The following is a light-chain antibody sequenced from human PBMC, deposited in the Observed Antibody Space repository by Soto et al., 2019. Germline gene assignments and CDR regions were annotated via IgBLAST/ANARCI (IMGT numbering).Light chain of an antibody. CDR2: AAS. V-gene: IGKV1-39*01. Sequence: DIQMTQSPSSLSASVGDRVTITCRASQNIRTYLNWYQQKPGRAPKLLIYAASTLQSGVPSRFSGSGSGTDFTLTINSLQPEDFATYYYCQQGDSTPYTFGQGTKLDVK. CDR1: QNIRTY. J-gene: IGKJ2*01. CDR3: QQGDSTPYT.